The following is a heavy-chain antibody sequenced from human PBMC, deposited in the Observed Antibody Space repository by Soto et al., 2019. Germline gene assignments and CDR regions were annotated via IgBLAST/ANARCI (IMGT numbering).Heavy chain of an antibody. CDR1: GGSISSGGYY. Sequence: QVQLQESGPGLVKPSQTLSLTCTVSGGSISSGGYYWSWIRQHPEKGLEWIGYIYYSGSTYYNPSLKSRVTLSVDTSKNQFSLKLSSVTAADTAVYYCARERGKAGELRDYWGQGTLVTVSS. CDR2: IYYSGST. CDR3: ARERGKAGELRDY. J-gene: IGHJ4*02. V-gene: IGHV4-31*03. D-gene: IGHD1-26*01.